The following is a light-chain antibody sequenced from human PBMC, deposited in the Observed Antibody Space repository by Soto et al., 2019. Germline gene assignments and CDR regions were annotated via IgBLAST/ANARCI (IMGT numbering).Light chain of an antibody. CDR3: AAWDDSLSGSV. V-gene: IGLV1-47*01. CDR1: SSNIGSNF. Sequence: QSVLTQPPSASGTPGQRLTISCSGSSSNIGSNFVYWYQQLPGTAPKLLIYWNDRRPSGVPDRFSGSKSGTSASLAISGLRSEDEADYYCAAWDDSLSGSVFGGGTKVTVL. CDR2: WND. J-gene: IGLJ2*01.